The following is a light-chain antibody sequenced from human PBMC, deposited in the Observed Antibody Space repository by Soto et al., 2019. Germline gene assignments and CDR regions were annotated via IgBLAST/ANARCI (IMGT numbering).Light chain of an antibody. Sequence: DTQLTQSPSFLSASVGDRVTITCRASPAISNYLAWYQQKPGKAPKLLIYGAFTLQSGVPSRFSGSGSGTEFTLTVSSLQPEDFATYYCQHLNSYPITFGQGTRLEVK. CDR1: PAISNY. CDR2: GAF. CDR3: QHLNSYPIT. V-gene: IGKV1-9*01. J-gene: IGKJ5*01.